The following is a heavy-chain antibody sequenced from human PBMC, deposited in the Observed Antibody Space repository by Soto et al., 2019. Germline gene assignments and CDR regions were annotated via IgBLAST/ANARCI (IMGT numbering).Heavy chain of an antibody. CDR2: IYHSGST. Sequence: SETLSLTCAVSGGSISSGGYSWSWIRQPPGKGLEWIGYIYHSGSTYYNPSLKSRVTISVDRSKNQFSLKLSSLTAADTAVYYCARGHNRNDLFDYWGQGALVTGSS. V-gene: IGHV4-30-2*01. CDR1: GGSISSGGYS. J-gene: IGHJ4*02. D-gene: IGHD1-20*01. CDR3: ARGHNRNDLFDY.